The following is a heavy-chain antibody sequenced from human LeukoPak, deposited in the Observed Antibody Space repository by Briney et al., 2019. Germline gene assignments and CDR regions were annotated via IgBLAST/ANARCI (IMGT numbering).Heavy chain of an antibody. J-gene: IGHJ2*01. CDR2: IYTSGST. Sequence: SQTLSLTCTVSGGSISSGSYYWSWIRQPAGKGLEWIGRIYTSGSTNCNPSLKSRVTISVDTSKNQFSLKLSSVTAADTAVYYCARDRCSGGSCYPWYFDLWGRGTLVTVSS. D-gene: IGHD2-15*01. CDR3: ARDRCSGGSCYPWYFDL. V-gene: IGHV4-61*02. CDR1: GGSISSGSYY.